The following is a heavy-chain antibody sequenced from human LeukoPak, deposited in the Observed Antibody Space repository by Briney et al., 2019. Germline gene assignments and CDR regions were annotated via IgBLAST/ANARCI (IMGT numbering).Heavy chain of an antibody. J-gene: IGHJ5*02. V-gene: IGHV4-34*01. CDR1: GGSFSGYY. D-gene: IGHD2-2*01. CDR2: INHSGST. CDR3: ARGSRYQPLLSRGINWFDP. Sequence: KASETLSLTCAVYGGSFSGYYWSWIRQPPGKGLEWIGEINHSGSTNYNPSLKSRVTISVDTSKNQFSLKLSSVTAADTAVYYCARGSRYQPLLSRGINWFDPWGQGTLVTVSS.